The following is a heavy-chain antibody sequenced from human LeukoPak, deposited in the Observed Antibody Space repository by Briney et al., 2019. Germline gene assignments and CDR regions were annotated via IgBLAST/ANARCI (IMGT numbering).Heavy chain of an antibody. D-gene: IGHD4-17*01. CDR2: ISYIGST. CDR3: ARDLVTVTKGVDI. J-gene: IGHJ3*02. V-gene: IGHV4-59*11. Sequence: SETLSLTCAVSTDSFSSHYWTWIRQPPGKGLEWIGYISYIGSTNYNPSLKSRVTISIDTSKNQFSLKLSSVTAADTAVYYCARDLVTVTKGVDIWGQGTMVRVSS. CDR1: TDSFSSHY.